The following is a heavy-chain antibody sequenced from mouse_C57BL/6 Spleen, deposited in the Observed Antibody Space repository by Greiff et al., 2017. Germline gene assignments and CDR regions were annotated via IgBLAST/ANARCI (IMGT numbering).Heavy chain of an antibody. Sequence: QVQLQQSGPELVKPGASVTISCKASGYAFSSSWMNWVKQRPGKGLEWSGRIYPGDGDTKYNGKFKGKATLTADKSSSTAYMQISSLTSEDSAVYFCAKIPLPYYYGSSPYAMDYWGQGTSVTVSS. CDR3: AKIPLPYYYGSSPYAMDY. J-gene: IGHJ4*01. V-gene: IGHV1-82*01. CDR2: IYPGDGDT. CDR1: GYAFSSSW. D-gene: IGHD1-1*01.